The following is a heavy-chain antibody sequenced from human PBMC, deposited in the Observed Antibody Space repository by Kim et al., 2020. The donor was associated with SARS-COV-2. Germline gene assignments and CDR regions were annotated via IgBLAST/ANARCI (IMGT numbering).Heavy chain of an antibody. V-gene: IGHV4-39*07. CDR2: MYYSGST. CDR3: ARDLGRDYGDYFDY. J-gene: IGHJ4*01. Sequence: SETLSLTCNVFGGSISSGSYYCGWMRQPPGKGLEWIGSMYYSGSTDYNPSLKSRVTISVDTSKNQFSLKLSSVTAADTAVYYCARDLGRDYGDYFDYWG. CDR1: GGSISSGSYY. D-gene: IGHD4-17*01.